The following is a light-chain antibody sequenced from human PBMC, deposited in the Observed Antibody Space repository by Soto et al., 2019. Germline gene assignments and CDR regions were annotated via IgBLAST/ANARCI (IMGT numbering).Light chain of an antibody. CDR1: QSVSSSY. CDR2: GAS. J-gene: IGKJ1*01. V-gene: IGKV3-20*01. Sequence: EIVLTQSPGTLSLSPGERATLSCRASQSVSSSYLAWYQQKPGQAPRLLIYGASSRATGIPDRFSGSGSGTDFTLTISRLEPEDFAVYYCPPYGSSPTFGQGTQVEIK. CDR3: PPYGSSPT.